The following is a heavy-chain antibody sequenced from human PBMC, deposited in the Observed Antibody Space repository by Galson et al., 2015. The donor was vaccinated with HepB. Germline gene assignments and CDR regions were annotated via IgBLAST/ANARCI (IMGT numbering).Heavy chain of an antibody. CDR3: ASAFGKRYYYYGMDV. J-gene: IGHJ6*02. D-gene: IGHD3-16*01. Sequence: TLSLTCTVSGGSISSSSYYWGWIRQPPGKGLEWIGSIYYSGSTYYNPSLKSRVTISVDTSKNQFSLKLSSVTAADTAVYYCASAFGKRYYYYGMDVWGQGTTVTVSS. CDR2: IYYSGST. V-gene: IGHV4-39*07. CDR1: GGSISSSSYY.